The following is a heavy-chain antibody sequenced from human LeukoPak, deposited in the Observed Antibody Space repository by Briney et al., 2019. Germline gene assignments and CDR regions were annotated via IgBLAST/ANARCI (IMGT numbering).Heavy chain of an antibody. D-gene: IGHD3-22*01. J-gene: IGHJ3*02. CDR2: ISSSGSI. CDR1: GFTFSDNY. Sequence: GGSLRLSCAASGFTFSDNYMSWIRQAPGRGLEWVSYISSSGSIYYADSVKGRFTISRDNAKNSLYLQMNSLRAEDTAVYYCARDWRDSSGKFPNDAFDIWGQGTMVTVSS. V-gene: IGHV3-11*04. CDR3: ARDWRDSSGKFPNDAFDI.